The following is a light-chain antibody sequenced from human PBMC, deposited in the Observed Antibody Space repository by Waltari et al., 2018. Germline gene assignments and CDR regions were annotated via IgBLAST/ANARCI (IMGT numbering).Light chain of an antibody. J-gene: IGLJ2*01. Sequence: SSELTQPPSVSVSPGQTARIPCSGDKLSSQYVYWYQQKPGQTPIILIRENTERPSGVPGSFSGSTSGTTVTLTITGVQPEDEAYYYCQSAHPNTGVVFGGGTKLTVL. CDR3: QSAHPNTGVV. CDR2: ENT. CDR1: KLSSQY. V-gene: IGLV3-25*03.